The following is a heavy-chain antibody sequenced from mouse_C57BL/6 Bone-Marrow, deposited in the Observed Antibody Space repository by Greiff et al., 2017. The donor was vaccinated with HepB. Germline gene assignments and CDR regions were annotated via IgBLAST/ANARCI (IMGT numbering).Heavy chain of an antibody. Sequence: EVQLQQSGAELVRPGASVKLSCTASGFNIKDDYMHWVKQRPEQGLEWIGWIDPENGDTEYASKFQGKATITADTSSNTAYLQLSSLTSEDTAVYYCTTLPTVVATRYFDVWGTGTTVTVSS. CDR3: TTLPTVVATRYFDV. J-gene: IGHJ1*03. CDR1: GFNIKDDY. CDR2: IDPENGDT. D-gene: IGHD1-1*01. V-gene: IGHV14-4*01.